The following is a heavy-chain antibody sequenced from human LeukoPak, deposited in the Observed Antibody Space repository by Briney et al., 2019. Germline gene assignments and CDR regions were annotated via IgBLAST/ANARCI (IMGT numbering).Heavy chain of an antibody. D-gene: IGHD2-15*01. CDR2: IIPIFGRA. CDR1: GGTFSSYA. CDR3: ARDLNGGTYFDY. Sequence: VASVKVSCKASGGTFSSYAISWVRQAPGQGLEWMGGIIPIFGRANYAQKFQGRVTITADESTSTAYMELSSLRSEDTAVYYCARDLNGGTYFDYWGQGTLVTVSS. J-gene: IGHJ4*02. V-gene: IGHV1-69*01.